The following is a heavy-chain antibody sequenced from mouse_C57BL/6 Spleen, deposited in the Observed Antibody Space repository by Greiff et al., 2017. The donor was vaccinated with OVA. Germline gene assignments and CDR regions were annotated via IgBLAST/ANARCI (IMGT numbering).Heavy chain of an antibody. J-gene: IGHJ4*01. Sequence: VKLMESGAELVRPGASVTLSCKASGYTFTDYEMHWVKQTPVHGLEWIGAIDPETGGTAYNQKFKGKAILTADNSSSTAYMELRSLTSEDSAVYYCTTTVVATMDYYAMDYWGQGTSVTVSS. CDR1: GYTFTDYE. D-gene: IGHD1-1*01. CDR3: TTTVVATMDYYAMDY. V-gene: IGHV1-15*01. CDR2: IDPETGGT.